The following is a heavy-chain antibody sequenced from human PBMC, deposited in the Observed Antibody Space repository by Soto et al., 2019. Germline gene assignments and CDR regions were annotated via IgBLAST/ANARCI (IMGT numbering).Heavy chain of an antibody. V-gene: IGHV1-3*01. J-gene: IGHJ5*02. CDR3: ARELPDCDFWSGSPRFEP. CDR1: GYTFTSYA. D-gene: IGHD3-3*01. Sequence: ASVKVSCKASGYTFTSYAMHWVRQAPGQRLEWMGWINAGNGNTKYSQKFQGRVTITRDTSASTAYMELSSLRSEDTAVYYCARELPDCDFWSGSPRFEPWGQGTLVTVSS. CDR2: INAGNGNT.